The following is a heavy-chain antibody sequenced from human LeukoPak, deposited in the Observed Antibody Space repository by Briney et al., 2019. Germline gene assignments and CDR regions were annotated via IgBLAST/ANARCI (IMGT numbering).Heavy chain of an antibody. Sequence: ASVKVSCKAPGYTFTGYYMHWVRQAPGQGLEWMGWINPNSGGTNYAQKFQGRVTMTRDTSISTAYMELSRLRSDDTAVYYCARDRYDFWSGYHDYWGQGTLVTVSS. J-gene: IGHJ4*02. V-gene: IGHV1-2*02. CDR3: ARDRYDFWSGYHDY. CDR2: INPNSGGT. D-gene: IGHD3-3*01. CDR1: GYTFTGYY.